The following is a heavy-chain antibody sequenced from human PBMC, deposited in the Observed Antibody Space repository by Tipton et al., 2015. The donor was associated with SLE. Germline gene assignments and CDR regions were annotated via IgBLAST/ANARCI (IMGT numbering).Heavy chain of an antibody. V-gene: IGHV3-23*03. Sequence: GSLRLSCAASGFTFSSFSMNWVRQAPGKGLEWVSVFYIGGSAYYADSVKGRFTISRDNSKNTLYLQMNSLRADDTAVYYCAKGGLDYGDYSGVYFQHWGQGTLVTVSS. CDR2: FYIGGSA. D-gene: IGHD4-17*01. CDR3: AKGGLDYGDYSGVYFQH. CDR1: GFTFSSFS. J-gene: IGHJ1*01.